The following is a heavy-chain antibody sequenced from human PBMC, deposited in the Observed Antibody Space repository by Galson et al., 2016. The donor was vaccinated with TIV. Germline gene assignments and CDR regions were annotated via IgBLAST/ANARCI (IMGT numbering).Heavy chain of an antibody. D-gene: IGHD2-15*01. CDR2: ISWNGGTV. V-gene: IGHV3-9*01. CDR3: VKTNIYLRTVVADGAFDV. CDR1: GFTFDEYA. J-gene: IGHJ3*01. Sequence: SLRLSCAASGFTFDEYAMHWVRQAPGKGPEWVAGISWNGGTVGYADSVKGRFTISRDNAKKSLYLQMNSLRREDTALYYCVKTNIYLRTVVADGAFDVWGQGTRVTVPS.